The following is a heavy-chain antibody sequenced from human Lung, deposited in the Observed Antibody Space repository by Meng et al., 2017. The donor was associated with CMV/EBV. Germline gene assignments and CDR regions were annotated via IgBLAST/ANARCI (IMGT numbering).Heavy chain of an antibody. CDR3: ARGYDNSLDY. V-gene: IGHV6-1*01. D-gene: IGHD3-22*01. CDR1: GDSVSANNAA. CDR2: AYYRSKWYT. J-gene: IGHJ4*02. Sequence: LSCAISGDSVSANNAAWNWFRQSPSRGLEWLGRAYYRSKWYTDYAVSVKRRTTINPDTSKNQFSLQLTSVAPEDTAVYYCARGYDNSLDYWGQGTLVTVSS.